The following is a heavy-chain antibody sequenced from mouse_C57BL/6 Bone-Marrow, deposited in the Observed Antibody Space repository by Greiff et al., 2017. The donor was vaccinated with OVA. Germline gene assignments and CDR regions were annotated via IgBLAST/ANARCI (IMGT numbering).Heavy chain of an antibody. CDR3: ARDNYAMDY. CDR2: ISDGGSYT. Sequence: DVHLVESGGGLVKPGGSLKLSCAASGFTFSSYAMSWVRQTPEKRLEWVATISDGGSYTYYPDNVKGRFTISRDNAKNNLYLQMSHLKSEDTAMYYCARDNYAMDYWGQGTSVTVSS. CDR1: GFTFSSYA. V-gene: IGHV5-4*01. J-gene: IGHJ4*01.